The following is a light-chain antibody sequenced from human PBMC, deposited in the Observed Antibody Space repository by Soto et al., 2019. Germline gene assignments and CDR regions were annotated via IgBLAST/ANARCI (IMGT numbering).Light chain of an antibody. Sequence: QSVLTQPPSASGTPGQRVTISCSGSSSNVGSSSVYWYQQLPGTAPKLLIYRSNQRPSGVPDRFSGSKSGTSASLAISGLRSEDEADYYCAAWDDSLSGFYVFGTGTKLTVL. V-gene: IGLV1-47*01. CDR2: RSN. J-gene: IGLJ1*01. CDR3: AAWDDSLSGFYV. CDR1: SSNVGSSS.